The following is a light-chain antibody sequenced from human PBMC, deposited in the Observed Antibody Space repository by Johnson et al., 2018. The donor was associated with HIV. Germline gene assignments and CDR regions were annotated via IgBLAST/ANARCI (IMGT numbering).Light chain of an antibody. V-gene: IGLV1-51*01. CDR2: DNN. CDR1: SSNIGNNY. J-gene: IGLJ1*01. Sequence: QSVLTQSPSVSAAPGQKVNISCSGSSSNIGNNYVSWYQQLPGTAPKLLIYDNNKRPSGIPDRFSGSKSGTSATLGITGLQTGDEADYYCGTWDSSLSARVFGTGTKVTVL. CDR3: GTWDSSLSARV.